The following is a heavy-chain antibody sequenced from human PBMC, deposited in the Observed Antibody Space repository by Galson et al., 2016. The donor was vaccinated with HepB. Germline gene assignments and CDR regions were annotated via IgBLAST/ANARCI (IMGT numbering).Heavy chain of an antibody. J-gene: IGHJ4*02. CDR2: INGGSA. CDR1: GFTLNSFA. D-gene: IGHD6-19*01. Sequence: SLRLSCAASGFTLNSFAMSWVRQAPGKGLEWVSAINGGSAHYADSVQGRFTISRDTSKNTLYLEMNSLRAKDTAIYYCARAFRYGTGWYGRNDCWGQGTLVTVSS. CDR3: ARAFRYGTGWYGRNDC. V-gene: IGHV3-23*01.